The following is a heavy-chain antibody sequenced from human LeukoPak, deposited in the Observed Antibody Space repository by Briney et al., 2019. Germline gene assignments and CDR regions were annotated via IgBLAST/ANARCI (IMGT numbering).Heavy chain of an antibody. D-gene: IGHD6-19*01. CDR3: ARAGGAVAGTGRFDY. Sequence: GGSLRLSCAASGFTFSSYAMSWVRQAPGKGLEWVSAISGSGGSTYYADSVKGRFTISRDNSKNTLYLQMNSLRAEDTAVYYCARAGGAVAGTGRFDYWGQGTLVTVSS. J-gene: IGHJ4*02. V-gene: IGHV3-23*01. CDR2: ISGSGGST. CDR1: GFTFSSYA.